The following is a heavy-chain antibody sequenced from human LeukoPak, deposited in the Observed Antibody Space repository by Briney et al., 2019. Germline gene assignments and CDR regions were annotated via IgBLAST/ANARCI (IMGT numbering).Heavy chain of an antibody. D-gene: IGHD4-17*01. CDR2: INPNSGGT. CDR3: ARRGTVTRGAYYYYGMDV. V-gene: IGHV1-2*02. CDR1: GYTFTGYY. Sequence: ASVKVSCKASGYTFTGYYMHWVRQAPGQGLEWMGWINPNSGGTNYEQKFQGRVTMTRDTSISTAYMELSRLRSDDTAVYYCARRGTVTRGAYYYYGMDVWGQGTTVTVSS. J-gene: IGHJ6*02.